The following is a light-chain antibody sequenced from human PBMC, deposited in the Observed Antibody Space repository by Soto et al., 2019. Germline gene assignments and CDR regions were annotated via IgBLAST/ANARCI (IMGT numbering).Light chain of an antibody. CDR2: GNS. CDR3: QSYDSSPSYV. V-gene: IGLV1-40*01. Sequence: QPVLTQPPSVSGAPGQRVTISCTGSSSNIGAGYDVHWYQQLPGTDPKLLIYGNSNRPSGVPDRFSGSKSGTSASLAITGLQAEDEADYYCQSYDSSPSYVFGTGTKVTVL. CDR1: SSNIGAGYD. J-gene: IGLJ1*01.